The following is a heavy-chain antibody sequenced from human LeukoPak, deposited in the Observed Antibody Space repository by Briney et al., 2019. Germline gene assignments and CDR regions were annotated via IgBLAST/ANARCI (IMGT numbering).Heavy chain of an antibody. Sequence: ASVKVSCKASGYTSTGYYMHWVRQAPGQGLEWMGWINPNSGGTNYAQKFQGRVTMTRDTSISTAYMELSRLRSDDTAVYYCARSRYSGSYSPIDYWGQGTLVTVSS. V-gene: IGHV1-2*02. J-gene: IGHJ4*02. D-gene: IGHD1-26*01. CDR1: GYTSTGYY. CDR2: INPNSGGT. CDR3: ARSRYSGSYSPIDY.